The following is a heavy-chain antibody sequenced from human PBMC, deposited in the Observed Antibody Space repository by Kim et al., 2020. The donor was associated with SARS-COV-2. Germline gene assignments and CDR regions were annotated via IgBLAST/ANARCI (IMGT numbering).Heavy chain of an antibody. Sequence: VKGRFTISRDNSKNTLYRQMNSLRAEDTAVYYCAKDLLAVAGGYYYYGMDVWGQGTTVTVSS. V-gene: IGHV3-23*01. J-gene: IGHJ6*02. CDR3: AKDLLAVAGGYYYYGMDV. D-gene: IGHD6-19*01.